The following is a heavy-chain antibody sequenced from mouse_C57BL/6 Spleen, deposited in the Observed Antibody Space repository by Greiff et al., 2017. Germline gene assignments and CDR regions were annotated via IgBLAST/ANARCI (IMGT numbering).Heavy chain of an antibody. D-gene: IGHD2-3*01. CDR2: ISSGSSTI. CDR3: ARDRDDGLFAY. V-gene: IGHV5-17*01. CDR1: GFTFSDYG. Sequence: EVKLMESGGGLVKPGGSLKLSCAASGFTFSDYGMHWVRHAPEKGLEWVAYISSGSSTIYYADTVKGRFTISRDNAKNTLFLQMTSLRSEDTAMYYCARDRDDGLFAYWGQGTLVTVSA. J-gene: IGHJ3*01.